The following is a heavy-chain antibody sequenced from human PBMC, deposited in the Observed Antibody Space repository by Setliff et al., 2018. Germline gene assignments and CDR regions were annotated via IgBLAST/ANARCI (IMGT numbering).Heavy chain of an antibody. CDR3: AKDKGSYGSESGGMDV. CDR1: GFTFSSHA. J-gene: IGHJ6*03. D-gene: IGHD3-10*01. Sequence: PGGSLRLSCAASGFTFSSHAMSWVRQAPGKGMEWVSGISGSGGSTYYRDSVTGRFRISRDNSKNTLYLQMNSLRAEDTALYYCAKDKGSYGSESGGMDVWGKGTTVTVSS. CDR2: ISGSGGST. V-gene: IGHV3-23*01.